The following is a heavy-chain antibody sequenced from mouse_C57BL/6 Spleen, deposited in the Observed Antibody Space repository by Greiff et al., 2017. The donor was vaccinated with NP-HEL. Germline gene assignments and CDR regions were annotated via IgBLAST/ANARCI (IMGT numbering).Heavy chain of an antibody. Sequence: EVNVVESGEGLVKPGGSLKLSCAASGFTFSSYAMSWVRQTPERRLEWVAYISSGGDYIYYADTVKGRFTISRDNARNTLYLQMSSLKSEDTAMYYCTRGRGYSNYVGAMDYWGQGTSVTVSS. CDR1: GFTFSSYA. D-gene: IGHD2-5*01. CDR3: TRGRGYSNYVGAMDY. CDR2: ISSGGDYI. J-gene: IGHJ4*01. V-gene: IGHV5-9-1*02.